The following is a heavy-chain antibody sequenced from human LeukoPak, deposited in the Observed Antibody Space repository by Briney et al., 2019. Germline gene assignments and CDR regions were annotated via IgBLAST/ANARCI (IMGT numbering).Heavy chain of an antibody. CDR1: GYTFTDSY. V-gene: IGHV1-2*02. D-gene: IGHD6-13*01. J-gene: IGHJ4*02. CDR3: VRDAIAAAGTGG. CDR2: INPKSGGT. Sequence: ASVKVSCKASGYTFTDSYMHWVRQAPGQGLAWMGWINPKSGGTNYAQNFQGRVTMTRDTSISTAYMELSGLRSDDRAVYYCVRDAIAAAGTGGWGQGTLVTVSS.